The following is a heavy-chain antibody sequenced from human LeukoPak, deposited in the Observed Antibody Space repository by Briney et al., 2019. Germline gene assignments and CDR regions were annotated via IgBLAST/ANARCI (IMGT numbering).Heavy chain of an antibody. Sequence: PGGSLRLSCAASGFTFSDYAMSWLRQTPGKGLEWIGSIYRSGCTNYNPSLKSRVTISVDTSKNQFSLKVNSVTAADTALYYCARGDCSSTICYSPMDVWGKGTTVTVS. CDR2: IYRSGCT. CDR1: GFTFSDYA. V-gene: IGHV4-38-2*01. D-gene: IGHD2-2*01. CDR3: ARGDCSSTICYSPMDV. J-gene: IGHJ6*03.